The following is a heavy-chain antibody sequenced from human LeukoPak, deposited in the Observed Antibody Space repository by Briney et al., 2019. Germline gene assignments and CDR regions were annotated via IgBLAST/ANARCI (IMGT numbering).Heavy chain of an antibody. CDR1: RFTFSTYD. CDR3: ARGYYDSSGYYYGFNGMDV. Sequence: GGSLRLSCAASRFTFSTYDMHWVRQVTGKGLEWVSAIGTAGDTYYPGSVKGRFTISRENAKNSLYLQMNSLKAGDTAVYYCARGYYDSSGYYYGFNGMDVWGQGTTVTVSS. V-gene: IGHV3-13*01. J-gene: IGHJ6*02. D-gene: IGHD3-22*01. CDR2: IGTAGDT.